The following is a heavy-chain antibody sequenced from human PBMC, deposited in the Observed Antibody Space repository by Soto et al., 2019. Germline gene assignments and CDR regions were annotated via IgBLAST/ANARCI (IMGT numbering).Heavy chain of an antibody. V-gene: IGHV4-4*08. CDR1: GGSIRSHF. J-gene: IGHJ6*02. CDR2: IYDGVST. CDR3: AINADV. Sequence: QVQLQESGPGLVKPSETLSLICTVSGGSIRSHFWSWIRQPPGKRLEWIAYIYDGVSTNYNPSLKSRVTISVDSAKMQFSLKLTSVTAADTAMYYCAINADVWGQGTTVTVSS.